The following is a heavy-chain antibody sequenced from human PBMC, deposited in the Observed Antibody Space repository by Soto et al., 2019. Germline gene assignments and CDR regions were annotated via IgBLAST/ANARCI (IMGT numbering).Heavy chain of an antibody. D-gene: IGHD1-26*01. J-gene: IGHJ4*02. Sequence: ASVKVSCKXSGYTFTGYYMHWVRQAPGQGLEWMGWMQPSSGRTGYAQKFRGRVTMTRDTSINTAYMELSSLTSDDTAFYYCARGVTAGVDYWGQGTLVTVSS. CDR2: MQPSSGRT. CDR1: GYTFTGYY. CDR3: ARGVTAGVDY. V-gene: IGHV1-8*02.